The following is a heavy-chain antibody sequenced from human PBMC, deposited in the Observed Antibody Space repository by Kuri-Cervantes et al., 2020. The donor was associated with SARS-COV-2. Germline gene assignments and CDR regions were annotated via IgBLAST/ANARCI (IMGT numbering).Heavy chain of an antibody. CDR3: ARQARDTLERRVSFDI. V-gene: IGHV5-10-1*01. CDR1: GYSFTTNY. CDR2: IDPSDSYT. D-gene: IGHD1-1*01. J-gene: IGHJ3*02. Sequence: GGSLRLSCQGSGYSFTTNYITWVRQIPGKGLEWMGRIDPSDSYTNYSPSFQGHVTTSADKSISSVYLHWGSLKATDTAMYYCARQARDTLERRVSFDIWGQGTMVTVSS.